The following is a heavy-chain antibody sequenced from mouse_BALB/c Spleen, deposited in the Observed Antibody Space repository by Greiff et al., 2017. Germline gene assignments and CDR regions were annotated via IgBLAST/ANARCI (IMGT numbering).Heavy chain of an antibody. CDR3: ARATEHYYAMDY. Sequence: EVKLQESGPGLVKPSQSLSLTCSVTGYSITSGYYWNWIRQFPGNKLEWMGYISYDGSNNYNPSLKNRISITRDTSKNQFFLKLNSVTTEDTATYYCARATEHYYAMDYWGQGTSVTVSS. CDR1: GYSITSGYY. J-gene: IGHJ4*01. V-gene: IGHV3-6*02. CDR2: ISYDGSN.